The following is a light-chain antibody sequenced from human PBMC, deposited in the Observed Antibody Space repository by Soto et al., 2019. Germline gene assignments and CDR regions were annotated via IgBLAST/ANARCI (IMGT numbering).Light chain of an antibody. CDR2: DAS. Sequence: EIVLTQSPGTLSLSPGERATLSCRASQSVSGNLAWYQQKPGQAPRLLIYDASNRATGIPARFSGSGSGTDFTLTISSLEPEDFAVYYCQHRSNWPLTFGGGTKVDIK. CDR1: QSVSGN. CDR3: QHRSNWPLT. J-gene: IGKJ4*01. V-gene: IGKV3-11*01.